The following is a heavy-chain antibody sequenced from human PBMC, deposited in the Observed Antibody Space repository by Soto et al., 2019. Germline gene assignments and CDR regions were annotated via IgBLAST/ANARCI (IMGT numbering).Heavy chain of an antibody. J-gene: IGHJ4*02. Sequence: GGSLRLSCAASGFTFDDYAMHWVRQAPGKGLEWVSGVVWNSGTIAYADSVKGRFTISRDNAKNSLYLQMDSLRAEDTAFYYCAKGGGVSLPYCFDSWGQGTLVTGLL. CDR1: GFTFDDYA. D-gene: IGHD1-26*01. V-gene: IGHV3-9*01. CDR3: AKGGGVSLPYCFDS. CDR2: VVWNSGTI.